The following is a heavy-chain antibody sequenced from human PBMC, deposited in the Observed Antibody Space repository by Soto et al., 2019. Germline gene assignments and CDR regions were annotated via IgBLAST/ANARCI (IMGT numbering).Heavy chain of an antibody. CDR2: IIPIFGTA. V-gene: IGHV1-69*13. Sequence: GASVKVSCKASGGTFSSYAISWVRQAPGQGLEWMGGIIPIFGTANYAQKFQGRVTITADESTSTAYMELSSLRSEDTAVYYCARDQTRIQLWSYGMDVWGQGTTVTVSS. D-gene: IGHD5-18*01. CDR1: GGTFSSYA. CDR3: ARDQTRIQLWSYGMDV. J-gene: IGHJ6*02.